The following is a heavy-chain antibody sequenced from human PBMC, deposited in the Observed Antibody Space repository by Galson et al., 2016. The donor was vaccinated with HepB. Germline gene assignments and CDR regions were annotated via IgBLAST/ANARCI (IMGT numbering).Heavy chain of an antibody. J-gene: IGHJ3*02. CDR1: GFTVSSNY. CDR3: ARGNDHGTGAFGI. D-gene: IGHD1-1*01. V-gene: IGHV3-66*01. Sequence: SLSLSCAASGFTVSSNYMSWVRQAPGKGLEWVSIIYSGGDTYYADSVKGRFTISRDTLRNTLYVQMNSLRAEDTAVYYCARGNDHGTGAFGIWGQGTMVTVSS. CDR2: IYSGGDT.